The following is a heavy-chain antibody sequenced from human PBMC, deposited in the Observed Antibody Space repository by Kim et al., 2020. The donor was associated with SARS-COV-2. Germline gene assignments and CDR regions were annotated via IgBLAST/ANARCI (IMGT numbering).Heavy chain of an antibody. V-gene: IGHV4-59*13. CDR3: ARDLGSGSYRYAFFDI. D-gene: IGHD3-10*01. J-gene: IGHJ3*02. CDR1: GGSISVYY. Sequence: SETLSLTCTVSGGSISVYYWNRIRQPPGKELEWIGYIYHTGITNYNPSLKSRVTISVNTSENLFSLKLNSVTAADTAVYYCARDLGSGSYRYAFFDIWG. CDR2: IYHTGIT.